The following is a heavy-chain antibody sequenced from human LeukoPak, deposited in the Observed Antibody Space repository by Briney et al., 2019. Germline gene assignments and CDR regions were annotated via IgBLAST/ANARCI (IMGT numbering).Heavy chain of an antibody. D-gene: IGHD3-10*01. CDR2: ISSSSSYI. CDR3: ARGLSGSYYWDYYYYMDV. CDR1: GFTFSSYA. Sequence: GGSLRLSCAASGFTFSSYAMGWVRQAPGKGLEWVSSISSSSSYIYYADSVKGRFTISRDNAKNSLYLQMNSLRAEDTAVYYCARGLSGSYYWDYYYYMDVWGKGTTVTVSS. J-gene: IGHJ6*03. V-gene: IGHV3-21*01.